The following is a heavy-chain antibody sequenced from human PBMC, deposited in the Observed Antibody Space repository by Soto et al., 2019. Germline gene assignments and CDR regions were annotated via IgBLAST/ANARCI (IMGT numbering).Heavy chain of an antibody. D-gene: IGHD3-10*01. CDR2: ISGSGGSA. V-gene: IGHV3-23*04. CDR1: GFTFSTYA. J-gene: IGHJ4*02. CDR3: AKGRGQNCKVDY. Sequence: EVQLVESGGGSVQPGGSLRLSCAASGFTFSTYAMHWVRRPPGKGLEWVSSISGSGGSAYYADSVKGRFSISRDSLENTHSLQMISLRAEDTAVYYCAKGRGQNCKVDYWGQGTLVTVSP.